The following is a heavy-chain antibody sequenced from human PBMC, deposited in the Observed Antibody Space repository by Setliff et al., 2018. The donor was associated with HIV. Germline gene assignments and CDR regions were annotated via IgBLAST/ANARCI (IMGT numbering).Heavy chain of an antibody. D-gene: IGHD6-19*01. CDR1: GYTFTGYY. J-gene: IGHJ5*02. CDR3: ARRVGQWLVHGWFDP. CDR2: IIPIFGTA. Sequence: SVKVSCKASGYTFTGYYMHWVRQAPGQGLEWMGGIIPIFGTANYAQKFQGRVTITADESTSTAYMELSSLRSEDTAVYYSARRVGQWLVHGWFDPWGQGTLVTVSS. V-gene: IGHV1-69*13.